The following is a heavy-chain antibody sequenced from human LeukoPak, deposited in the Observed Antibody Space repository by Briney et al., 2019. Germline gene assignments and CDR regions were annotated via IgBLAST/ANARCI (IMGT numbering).Heavy chain of an antibody. V-gene: IGHV3-21*01. CDR2: ISSSSSYI. J-gene: IGHJ4*02. CDR3: ARGPLVVVTATAPFDY. D-gene: IGHD2-21*02. Sequence: GGSLRLSCAASGFTFSSYSMNWVRQAPGKGLEWVSSISSSSSYIYYADSVKGRFTIPRDNAKNSLYLQMNSLRAEDTAVYYCARGPLVVVTATAPFDYWGQGTLVTVSS. CDR1: GFTFSSYS.